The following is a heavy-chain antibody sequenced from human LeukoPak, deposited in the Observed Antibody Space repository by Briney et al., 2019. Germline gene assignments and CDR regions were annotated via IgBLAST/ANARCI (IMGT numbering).Heavy chain of an antibody. CDR2: IYHSGST. V-gene: IGHV4-38-2*02. J-gene: IGHJ4*02. Sequence: PSETLSLTCTVSGYSISSGYYWGWIRQPPGKGLEWIGSIYHSGSTYYNPSLKSRVTISVDTSKNQFSLKLSSVTAADTAVYYCARDRTPLSGVPGYWGQGTLVTVSS. D-gene: IGHD7-27*01. CDR1: GYSISSGYY. CDR3: ARDRTPLSGVPGY.